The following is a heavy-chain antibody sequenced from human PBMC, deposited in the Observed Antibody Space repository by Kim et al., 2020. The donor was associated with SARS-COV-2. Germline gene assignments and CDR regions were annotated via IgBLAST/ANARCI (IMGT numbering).Heavy chain of an antibody. Sequence: SETLSLTCNVSGGSISSSRDYWGWIRQPPGMGLEWIANINSGGSTFYNPSLKSRLTISIDMSKNQFSLKLTSVTAADTAMYYCARDPPEGAFDYWGQGTL. V-gene: IGHV4-39*07. CDR2: INSGGST. J-gene: IGHJ4*02. CDR1: GGSISSSRDY. CDR3: ARDPPEGAFDY.